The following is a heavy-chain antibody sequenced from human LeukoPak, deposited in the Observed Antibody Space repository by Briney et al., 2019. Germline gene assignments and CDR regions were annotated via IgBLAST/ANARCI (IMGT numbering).Heavy chain of an antibody. J-gene: IGHJ1*01. CDR2: ISSSSSYI. CDR3: ARTSPNSSGYYYGHAEYFQH. Sequence: PGGSLRLSCAASGFTFSSYSMNWVRQAPGKGLEWVSSISSSSSYIYYADSVKGRFTISRDNSKNTLYLQMNSLRAEDTAVYYCARTSPNSSGYYYGHAEYFQHWGQGTLVTVSS. V-gene: IGHV3-21*04. CDR1: GFTFSSYS. D-gene: IGHD3-22*01.